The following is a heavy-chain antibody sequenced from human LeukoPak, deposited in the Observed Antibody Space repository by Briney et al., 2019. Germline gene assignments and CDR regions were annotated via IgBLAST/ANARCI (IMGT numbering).Heavy chain of an antibody. J-gene: IGHJ4*02. CDR2: IYYSGST. V-gene: IGHV4-39*01. D-gene: IGHD3-22*01. CDR3: ARGLFDSSGYYQLYYFDY. CDR1: GGSISSSSYY. Sequence: PSETLSLTCTVSGGSISSSSYYWGWIRQPPGKGLERIGSIYYSGSTYYNPSLKSRVTISVDTSKNQFSLKLSSVTAADTAVYYCARGLFDSSGYYQLYYFDYWGQGTLVTVSS.